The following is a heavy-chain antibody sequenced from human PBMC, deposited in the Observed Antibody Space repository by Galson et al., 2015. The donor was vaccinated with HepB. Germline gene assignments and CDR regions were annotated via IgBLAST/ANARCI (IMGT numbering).Heavy chain of an antibody. D-gene: IGHD2-2*01. CDR3: ARGTPIVVVPAAMKNYYYYGMDV. V-gene: IGHV4-59*01. J-gene: IGHJ6*02. CDR1: GGSLSSYY. Sequence: TLSLTCTVSGGSLSSYYWSWIRQPPGKGLEWIGYIYYSGSTNYNPSLKSRVTISVDTSKNQFSLKLSSVTAADTAVYYCARGTPIVVVPAAMKNYYYYGMDVWGQGTTVTVSS. CDR2: IYYSGST.